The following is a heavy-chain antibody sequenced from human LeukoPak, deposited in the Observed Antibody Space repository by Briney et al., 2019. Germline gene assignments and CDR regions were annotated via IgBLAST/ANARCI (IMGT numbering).Heavy chain of an antibody. V-gene: IGHV3-23*01. D-gene: IGHD3-16*01. CDR3: AQSRGGWFAP. CDR2: ITGSGTNT. Sequence: GGSLRLSCAASGFTFSSYAIGWVRQGPGKGLDWVSTITGSGTNTYYADSVKGRFTISRDNSKNTLYLQMNSLRAEDTAIYYCAQSRGGWFAPWGQGTLVTVSS. CDR1: GFTFSSYA. J-gene: IGHJ5*02.